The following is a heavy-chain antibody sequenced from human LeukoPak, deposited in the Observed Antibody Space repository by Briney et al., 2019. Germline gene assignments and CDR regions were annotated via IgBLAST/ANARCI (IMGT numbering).Heavy chain of an antibody. CDR2: IIPIFGTA. D-gene: IGHD6-19*01. CDR1: GCTFSSYA. CDR3: ARIGGWYVSGQYWFDP. Sequence: ASVKVSCKASGCTFSSYAISWVRQAPGQGLECMGGIIPIFGTANYARKFQGRVTITADESTSTAYMELSSLRSEDTAVYYCARIGGWYVSGQYWFDPWGQGTLVTVSS. V-gene: IGHV1-69*01. J-gene: IGHJ5*02.